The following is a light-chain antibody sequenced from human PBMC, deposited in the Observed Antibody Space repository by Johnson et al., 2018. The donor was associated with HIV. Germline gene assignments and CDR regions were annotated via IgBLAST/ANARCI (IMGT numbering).Light chain of an antibody. CDR2: DNN. Sequence: LTQPPSVSAAPGQKVTISCSGSSSNIGNNYVSWYQQLPGTAPKLLIYDNNKRPSGTPDRFSGSKSGTSATLGITGLQTGDEADYYCGTWDSRLNAYVFGAGTKVTVL. J-gene: IGLJ1*01. CDR1: SSNIGNNY. V-gene: IGLV1-51*01. CDR3: GTWDSRLNAYV.